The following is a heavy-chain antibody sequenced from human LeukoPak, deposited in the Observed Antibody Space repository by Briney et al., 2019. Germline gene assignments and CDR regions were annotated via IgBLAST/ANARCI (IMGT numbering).Heavy chain of an antibody. CDR2: ISSSGSST. V-gene: IGHV3-23*01. J-gene: IGHJ5*02. CDR3: VKASSSSPQYNWFDA. CDR1: GFTFSTYA. Sequence: PGGSLRLSCVASGFTFSTYAMSWVRQAPGKGLEWVSVISSSGSSTYYADSVKGRFTISRDNSKNTLYLQMNGLRAEDTALYYCVKASSSSPQYNWFDAWGQGTLVTVSS. D-gene: IGHD6-6*01.